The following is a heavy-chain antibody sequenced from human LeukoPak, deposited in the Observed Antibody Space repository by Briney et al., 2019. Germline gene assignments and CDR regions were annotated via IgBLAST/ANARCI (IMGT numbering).Heavy chain of an antibody. CDR3: ARLVTSYFDY. V-gene: IGHV5-51*01. CDR1: GYIFTTYW. J-gene: IGHJ4*02. D-gene: IGHD4-11*01. CDR2: IYPGDSDT. Sequence: GESLKISCKGSGYIFTTYWIAWVRQMPGKGLEWMGIIYPGDSDTRYSPSFQGQVTISADKSISTAYLQWSSLKASDTAMYYCARLVTSYFDYWGQGTLVTVSS.